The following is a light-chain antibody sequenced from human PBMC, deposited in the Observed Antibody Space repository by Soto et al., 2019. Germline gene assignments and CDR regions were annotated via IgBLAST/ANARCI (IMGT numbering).Light chain of an antibody. CDR3: AAWDDSIDGVV. CDR2: SNN. Sequence: QSVLTQPPSASGTPGQRVTISCSGSSSNIGSKTVNWYQQLPGTAPKLLIYSNNQRPSGVPDRFSGSKSGTSASLAISGLQSEDEDYYYGAAWDDSIDGVVFGGGTKLTVL. CDR1: SSNIGSKT. V-gene: IGLV1-44*01. J-gene: IGLJ2*01.